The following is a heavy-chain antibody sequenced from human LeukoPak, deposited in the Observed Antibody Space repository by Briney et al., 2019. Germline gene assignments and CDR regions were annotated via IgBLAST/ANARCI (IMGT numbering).Heavy chain of an antibody. D-gene: IGHD4-11*01. V-gene: IGHV3-23*01. CDR3: AKDYRHEFDY. Sequence: PGGSLRLSCAASGFTFSTYGMNWVRQAPGKGLEWVSGIRGNGVTTYYADSVKGRFTISRDNSKNTLYLQMNSLRAEDTAVYYCAKDYRHEFDYWGQGTLVTVSS. CDR2: IRGNGVTT. CDR1: GFTFSTYG. J-gene: IGHJ4*02.